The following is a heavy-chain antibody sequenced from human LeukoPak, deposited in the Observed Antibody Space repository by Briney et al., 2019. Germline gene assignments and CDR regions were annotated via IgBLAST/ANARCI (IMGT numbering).Heavy chain of an antibody. CDR2: IIPILGIA. J-gene: IGHJ4*02. CDR3: ARDQKLWLQGPYYFDY. V-gene: IGHV1-69*04. CDR1: GGTFSSYA. Sequence: GASVKVSCKASGGTFSSYAISWVRQAPGQGLEWMGRIIPILGIANYAQKFQGRVTITADKSTSTAYMELSSLRSEDTAVYYCARDQKLWLQGPYYFDYWGQGTLVTVSS. D-gene: IGHD5-18*01.